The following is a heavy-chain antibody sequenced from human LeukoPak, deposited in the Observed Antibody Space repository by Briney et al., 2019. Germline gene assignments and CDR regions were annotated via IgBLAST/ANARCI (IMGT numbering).Heavy chain of an antibody. CDR3: ARDGDFNGANFDY. CDR1: GFTVSSNS. V-gene: IGHV3-21*01. D-gene: IGHD4-17*01. Sequence: GGSLRLSCTVSGFTVSSNSMSWVRQAPGKGLEWVSSISSSSSYIYYADSVKGRFTISRDNAKNSLYLQMNSLRAEDTAVYSCARDGDFNGANFDYWGQGTLVTVSS. CDR2: ISSSSSYI. J-gene: IGHJ4*02.